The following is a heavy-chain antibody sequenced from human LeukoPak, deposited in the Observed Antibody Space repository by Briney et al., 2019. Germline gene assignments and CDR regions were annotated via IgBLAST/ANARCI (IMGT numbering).Heavy chain of an antibody. CDR3: ASGLVGATTGWFDP. V-gene: IGHV4-38-2*01. Sequence: SIYYSGSTYYNPSLKSRVTISVDTSKNQFSLKLSSVTAADTAVYYCASGLVGATTGWFDPWGQGTLVTVSS. J-gene: IGHJ5*02. CDR2: IYYSGST. D-gene: IGHD1-26*01.